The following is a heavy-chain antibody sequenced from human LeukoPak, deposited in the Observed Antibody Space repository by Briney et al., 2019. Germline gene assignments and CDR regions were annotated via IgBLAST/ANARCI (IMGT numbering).Heavy chain of an antibody. V-gene: IGHV4-39*01. Sequence: SETLSLTCTVSGGSISSSSYYWGWIRQPPGTGLEWTGSIYYSGSTYYNPSLKSRVTISVDTSKNQFSLKLSSVTAADTAVYYCARHVNRGIVVVIREPPYYMDVWGKGTTVTVSS. D-gene: IGHD3-22*01. CDR3: ARHVNRGIVVVIREPPYYMDV. CDR2: IYYSGST. CDR1: GGSISSSSYY. J-gene: IGHJ6*03.